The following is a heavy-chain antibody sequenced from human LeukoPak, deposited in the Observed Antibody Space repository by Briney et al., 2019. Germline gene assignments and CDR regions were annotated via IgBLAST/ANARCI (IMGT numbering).Heavy chain of an antibody. CDR3: ARGSGDIVVVPAAMQFDP. Sequence: GRSLRLSCVASGFTFSSYGMHWVRQAQGKGLEWVAVIWYDGSNKYYADSVKGRFTISRDNSKNTLYLQMNSLRAEDTAVYYCARGSGDIVVVPAAMQFDPWGQGTLVTVSS. CDR1: GFTFSSYG. CDR2: IWYDGSNK. D-gene: IGHD2-2*01. J-gene: IGHJ5*02. V-gene: IGHV3-33*01.